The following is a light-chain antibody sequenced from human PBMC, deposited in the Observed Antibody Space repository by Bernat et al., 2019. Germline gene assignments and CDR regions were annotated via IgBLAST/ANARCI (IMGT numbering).Light chain of an antibody. CDR2: RAS. CDR1: QNINNW. Sequence: DIQMTQSPSTLSASVGDRVTSTCRASQNINNWLAWYQQKSGKAPNLLVYRASRLETGVPSRFNGSGYGTEFTLTISSLQPDDFATYYCQQYNTYWTFGEGTMVVLK. J-gene: IGKJ1*01. CDR3: QQYNTYWT. V-gene: IGKV1-5*03.